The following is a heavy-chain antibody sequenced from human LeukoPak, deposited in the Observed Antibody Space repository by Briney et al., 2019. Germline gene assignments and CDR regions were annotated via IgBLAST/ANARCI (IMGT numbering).Heavy chain of an antibody. J-gene: IGHJ6*02. CDR3: AKDLSPLYYYYGMDV. Sequence: GGSLRLSCAASGFTFSSYGMHWVRQAPGKGLEWVAFIRYDGSNKYYADSVKGRFTISRDNSKNTLYLQMNSLRAEDTAVYYCAKDLSPLYYYYGMDVWGQGTTVTVSS. V-gene: IGHV3-30*02. CDR1: GFTFSSYG. CDR2: IRYDGSNK.